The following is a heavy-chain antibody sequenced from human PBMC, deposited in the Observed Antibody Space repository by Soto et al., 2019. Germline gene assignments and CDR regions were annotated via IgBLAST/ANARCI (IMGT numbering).Heavy chain of an antibody. V-gene: IGHV1-69*04. J-gene: IGHJ1*01. Sequence: SVKVSCKASGGTFSSYTISWVRQAPGQGLEWMGRIIPILGIANYAQKFQGRVTITADKSTSTAYMELSSLRSEDTAVYYCARDPPYSSSSGTHFQHWGQGTLVTVSS. CDR2: IIPILGIA. CDR1: GGTFSSYT. CDR3: ARDPPYSSSSGTHFQH. D-gene: IGHD6-6*01.